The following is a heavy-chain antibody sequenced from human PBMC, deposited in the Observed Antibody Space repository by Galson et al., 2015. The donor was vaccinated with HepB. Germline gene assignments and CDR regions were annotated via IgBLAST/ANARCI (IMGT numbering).Heavy chain of an antibody. Sequence: SVKVSCKASGGTFSSYAISWVRQAPGQGLEWMGGIIPIFGTANYAQKFQGRVTITADESTSTAYMELSSLRSEDTAVYYCARPGSGSGLDYYMDVWGKGTTVTVSS. CDR2: IIPIFGTA. D-gene: IGHD5-12*01. V-gene: IGHV1-69*13. CDR3: ARPGSGSGLDYYMDV. J-gene: IGHJ6*03. CDR1: GGTFSSYA.